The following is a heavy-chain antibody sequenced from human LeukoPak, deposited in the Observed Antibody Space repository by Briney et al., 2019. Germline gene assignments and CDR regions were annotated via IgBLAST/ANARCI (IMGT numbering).Heavy chain of an antibody. J-gene: IGHJ4*02. CDR2: IYTSGST. CDR3: AASESSALFDY. CDR1: GGSISSGSYY. Sequence: SETLSLTCTVSGGSISSGSYYWSWIRQPAGKGLEWIGRIYTSGSTNYNPSLKSRVSISVDTSKNQLSLKLSSVTAADTAVYCCAASESSALFDYWGQGTVVTVSS. V-gene: IGHV4-61*02.